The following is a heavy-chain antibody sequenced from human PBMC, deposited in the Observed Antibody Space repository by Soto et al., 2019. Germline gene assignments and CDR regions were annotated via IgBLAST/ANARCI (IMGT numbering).Heavy chain of an antibody. D-gene: IGHD6-13*01. CDR1: GFTFSSYA. Sequence: GESLKISCAASGFTFSSYAMSWVRQAPGKGLEWVSAISGSGGSTYYADSVKGRFTISRDNSKNTLYLQMNSLRAEDTAVYYCAKEAAAGDYYYGMDVWGQGTTVTVSS. J-gene: IGHJ6*02. V-gene: IGHV3-23*01. CDR2: ISGSGGST. CDR3: AKEAAAGDYYYGMDV.